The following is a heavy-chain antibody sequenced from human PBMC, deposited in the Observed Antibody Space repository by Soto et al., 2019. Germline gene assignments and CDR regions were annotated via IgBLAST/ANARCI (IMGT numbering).Heavy chain of an antibody. V-gene: IGHV3-21*01. CDR2: ISSSSSYI. CDR3: ERDVGYCSGGSCYLNWVDP. Sequence: EVQLVESGGGLVKPGGSLRLSCAASGFTFSSYSMNWVRQAPGKGLEWVSSISSSSSYIYYADSVKGRFTISRDNAKNSMYMEMNSLRAEDTAVYYCERDVGYCSGGSCYLNWVDPWGQGTLVTVSS. J-gene: IGHJ5*02. CDR1: GFTFSSYS. D-gene: IGHD2-15*01.